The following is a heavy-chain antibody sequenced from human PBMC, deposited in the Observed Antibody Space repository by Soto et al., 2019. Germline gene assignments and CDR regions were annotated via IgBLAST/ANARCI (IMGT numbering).Heavy chain of an antibody. D-gene: IGHD2-15*01. CDR3: ARGRILYYYGMDV. Sequence: SETLSLTCTVSGGSISSYYWSWIRQPPGKGLEWIGYIYYSGSTNYNPSLKSRVTISVDTSKNQFSLKLSSVTAADTAVYYCARGRILYYYGMDVWGQGTTVTVSS. V-gene: IGHV4-59*01. J-gene: IGHJ6*02. CDR1: GGSISSYY. CDR2: IYYSGST.